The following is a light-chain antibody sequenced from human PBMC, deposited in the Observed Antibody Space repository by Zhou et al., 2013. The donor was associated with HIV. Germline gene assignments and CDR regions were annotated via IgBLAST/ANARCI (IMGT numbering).Light chain of an antibody. CDR2: AAS. CDR1: QGINSY. J-gene: IGKJ4*01. Sequence: DIQLTQSPSFLSASVGDRVTITCRASQGINSYLAWYQQKSGKAPKLLIYAASTLQSGVPSRFSGSGSGTRFTLTISSLQPEDFATYYCQQLKSFPLTFGGGTKVEIK. V-gene: IGKV1-9*01. CDR3: QQLKSFPLT.